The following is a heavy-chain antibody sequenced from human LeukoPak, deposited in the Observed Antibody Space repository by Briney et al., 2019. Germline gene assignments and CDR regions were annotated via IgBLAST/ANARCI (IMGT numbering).Heavy chain of an antibody. Sequence: GGSLRLSCAASGFTFSNYEMNWVRQAPGKGREWVSYISSSGSTIYYADSVKGRFTISRANAKNSLYLQMNRLRDDATDVYYCARGGGIVVVPAATAPDFDYWGQGTLVTVSS. CDR1: GFTFSNYE. CDR2: ISSSGSTI. J-gene: IGHJ4*02. D-gene: IGHD2-2*01. CDR3: ARGGGIVVVPAATAPDFDY. V-gene: IGHV3-48*03.